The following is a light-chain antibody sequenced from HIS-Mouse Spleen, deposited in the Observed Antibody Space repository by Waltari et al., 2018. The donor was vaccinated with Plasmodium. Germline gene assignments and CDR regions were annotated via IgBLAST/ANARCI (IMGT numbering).Light chain of an antibody. CDR2: GAS. CDR3: QQYGSSPYT. V-gene: IGKV3-20*01. Sequence: EIVLTQSPGTLSLSPGERPTLSCRASQSVSISYLACYQQRPGQAPRLLIYGASSRATGIPDRCSGSGSGTDFTLTISRLEPEDFAVYYCQQYGSSPYTFGQGTKLEIK. CDR1: QSVSISY. J-gene: IGKJ2*01.